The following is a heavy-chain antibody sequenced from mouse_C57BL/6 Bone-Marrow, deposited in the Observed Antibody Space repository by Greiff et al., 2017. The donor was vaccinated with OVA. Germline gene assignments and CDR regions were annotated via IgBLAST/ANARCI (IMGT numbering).Heavy chain of an antibody. CDR3: AREAGNY. CDR2: ISDGSSYT. J-gene: IGHJ2*01. CDR1: GFTFSSYA. D-gene: IGHD4-1*01. V-gene: IGHV5-4*01. Sequence: EVKLMESGGGLVKPGGSLKLSCAASGFTFSSYAMSWVRQTPEKRLEWVATISDGSSYTYYPDNVKGRFTISRDNAKNNLYLQMSHLKSADTAMYYCAREAGNYWGQGTTLTVSS.